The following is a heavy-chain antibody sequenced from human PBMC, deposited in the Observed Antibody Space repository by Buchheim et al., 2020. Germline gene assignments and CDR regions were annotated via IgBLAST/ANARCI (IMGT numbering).Heavy chain of an antibody. V-gene: IGHV4-59*01. D-gene: IGHD1-1*01. J-gene: IGHJ4*02. CDR2: IYYSGST. Sequence: QVQLQESGPGLVKPSETLSLTCTVSGGSISSYYWSWIRQPPGKGLEWIGYIYYSGSTNYNPSLKSRVTISVDTSKNQFSLKLSSVTAADTAVYYCARRARGRRLFDYWGQGTL. CDR1: GGSISSYY. CDR3: ARRARGRRLFDY.